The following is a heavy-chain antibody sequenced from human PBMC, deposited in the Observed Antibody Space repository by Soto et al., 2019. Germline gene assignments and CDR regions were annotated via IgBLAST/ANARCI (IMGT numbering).Heavy chain of an antibody. CDR2: IYYSGNT. D-gene: IGHD5-18*01. V-gene: IGHV4-61*08. CDR1: GDSVTSGDYY. CDR3: ERIPVDTCRTCWFDP. J-gene: IGHJ5*01. Sequence: PSETLSLTCTVSGDSVTSGDYYWSWIRQPPGKGLEWIGYIYYSGNTNYSPSLKSRVAISLDTSHNQCSLKLSSVTAADPAVYFCERIPVDTCRTCWFDPWGQGALVNV.